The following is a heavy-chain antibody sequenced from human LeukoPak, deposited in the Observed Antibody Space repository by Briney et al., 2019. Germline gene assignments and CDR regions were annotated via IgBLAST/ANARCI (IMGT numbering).Heavy chain of an antibody. V-gene: IGHV4-59*01. D-gene: IGHD6-13*01. Sequence: SETLSLTCTVSGGSISSYYWSWIRQPPGKGLEWIGYIYYSGSNNYNPSLKSRVTISVDTSKNQFSLKLSSVTAADTAVYYCARGDGYSSSWFDYWGQGTLVTVSS. CDR2: IYYSGSN. CDR1: GGSISSYY. CDR3: ARGDGYSSSWFDY. J-gene: IGHJ4*02.